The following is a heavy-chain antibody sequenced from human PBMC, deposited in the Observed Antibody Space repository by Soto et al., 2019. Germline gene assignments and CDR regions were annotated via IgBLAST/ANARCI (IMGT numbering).Heavy chain of an antibody. J-gene: IGHJ5*02. V-gene: IGHV1-24*01. Sequence: ASVKVSWKVSRNTLPEIFMQWGRQAPGKGLEWMGGFDPEDGETIYAQKFQGRVTMTEDTSTDTAYMELSSLRSEDTAVYYCATNPPRYYYDSSGPTWGQGTLVTVS. D-gene: IGHD3-22*01. CDR1: RNTLPEIF. CDR2: FDPEDGET. CDR3: ATNPPRYYYDSSGPT.